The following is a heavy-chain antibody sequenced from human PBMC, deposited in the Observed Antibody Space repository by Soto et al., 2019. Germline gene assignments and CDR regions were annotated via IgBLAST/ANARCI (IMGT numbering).Heavy chain of an antibody. CDR3: ARQNGYDLHPYYYYGMDV. CDR1: GYSFTSYW. D-gene: IGHD5-12*01. J-gene: IGHJ6*02. Sequence: PGESLKISCKGSGYSFTSYWICWVRQMPGKGLEWMGIIYPGDSDTRYSPSFQGQVTISADKSISTAYLQWSSLKASDTAMYYCARQNGYDLHPYYYYGMDVWGQGTTVTVSS. CDR2: IYPGDSDT. V-gene: IGHV5-51*01.